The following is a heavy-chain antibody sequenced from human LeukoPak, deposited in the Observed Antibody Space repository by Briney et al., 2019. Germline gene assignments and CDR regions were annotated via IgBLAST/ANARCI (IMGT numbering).Heavy chain of an antibody. CDR1: GFTFSSKW. J-gene: IGHJ4*02. D-gene: IGHD3-22*01. V-gene: IGHV3-7*01. CDR2: IKQDGSEK. Sequence: PGGSLRLSCAASGFTFSSKWMSWVRQAPGKGLEWVANIKQDGSEKYYVDSVKGRFTISRDNAKNSLYLQMNSLRAEDTVVYYCASNSYDSSGYYYSWGQGTLVTVSS. CDR3: ASNSYDSSGYYYS.